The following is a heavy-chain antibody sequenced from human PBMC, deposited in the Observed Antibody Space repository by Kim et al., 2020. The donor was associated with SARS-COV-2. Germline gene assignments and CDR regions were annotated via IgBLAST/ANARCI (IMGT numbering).Heavy chain of an antibody. J-gene: IGHJ6*02. CDR3: ASNYDILTGYYKGNYYYYGMDV. Sequence: SVKVSCKSSGGTFGSYAISWVRQAPGQGLEWMGRIIPILGIANYAQKFQGRVTITADKSTSTAYMELSSLRSEDTAVYYCASNYDILTGYYKGNYYYYGMDVWGQGTTVTVSS. CDR2: IIPILGIA. CDR1: GGTFGSYA. V-gene: IGHV1-69*04. D-gene: IGHD3-9*01.